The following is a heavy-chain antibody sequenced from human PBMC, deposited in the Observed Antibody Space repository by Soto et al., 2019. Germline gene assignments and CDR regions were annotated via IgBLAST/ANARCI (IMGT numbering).Heavy chain of an antibody. Sequence: NPSETLSLTCTVSGGSVNSGGYYWSWIRQPPGKGLEWIGFIFYNGGTSYNPSLGSRVTISADTSKTLFSLNLNFVTAADTAVYYCARGDHGPRRFYFDTWGQGTMVTVYS. J-gene: IGHJ4*02. CDR3: ARGDHGPRRFYFDT. CDR2: IFYNGGT. CDR1: GGSVNSGGYY. D-gene: IGHD2-8*01. V-gene: IGHV4-61*03.